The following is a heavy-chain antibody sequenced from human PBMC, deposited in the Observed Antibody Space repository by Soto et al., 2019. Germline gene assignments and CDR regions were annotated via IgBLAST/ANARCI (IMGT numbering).Heavy chain of an antibody. CDR3: ARDPGETTGYRSSRLHYYYYYYMDV. V-gene: IGHV3-7*01. CDR2: IKQDGSEK. CDR1: GFTVSSYW. J-gene: IGHJ6*03. D-gene: IGHD6-13*01. Sequence: PVGSLRLSCAASGFTVSSYWMSWVRQAPGKGLEWVANIKQDGSEKYYVDSVKGRFTISRDNAKNSLYLKMNSLRAEDTAVYYCARDPGETTGYRSSRLHYYYYYYMDVWGKGTTVTVS.